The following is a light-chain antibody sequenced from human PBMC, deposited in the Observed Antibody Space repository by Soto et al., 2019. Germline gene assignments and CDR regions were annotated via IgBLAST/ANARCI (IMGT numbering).Light chain of an antibody. V-gene: IGLV2-8*01. Sequence: QSVLTQPPSASGSPGQSVTISCTGTSNDIGGFDYVSWYQQYPGKAPKLLIYDVFKRPPGVSDRFSGSKSGITASLTISGLQTEDEADYYCISYTDRQSYLFGTGTKVTV. CDR2: DVF. CDR3: ISYTDRQSYL. J-gene: IGLJ1*01. CDR1: SNDIGGFDY.